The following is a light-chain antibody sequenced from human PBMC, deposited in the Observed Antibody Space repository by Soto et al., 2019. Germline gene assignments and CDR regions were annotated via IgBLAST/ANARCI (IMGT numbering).Light chain of an antibody. Sequence: FQMTQPPPTLSSSLGERPPIPCRASQTVSTWLAWYQHKPGKAPNLLIYYASTWMSGVPARFSGSGSGTEFTLTISSLQPGDFATYYCQQSEPYPLTFGQGTRLEIK. CDR3: QQSEPYPLT. J-gene: IGKJ5*01. CDR1: QTVSTW. CDR2: YAS. V-gene: IGKV1-5*01.